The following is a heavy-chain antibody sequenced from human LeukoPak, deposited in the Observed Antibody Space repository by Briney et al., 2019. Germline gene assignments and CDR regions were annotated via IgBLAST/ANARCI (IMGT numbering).Heavy chain of an antibody. V-gene: IGHV4-34*01. CDR3: AREVSSYCSSTSCYYYYGMDV. CDR2: INHSGST. J-gene: IGHJ6*04. CDR1: GGSFSGYY. Sequence: SETLSLTCAVYGGSFSGYYWSWIRQPPGKGLEWIGEINHSGSTNYNPSLKSRVTISVDTSRNQFSLKLSSVTAADAAVYHCAREVSSYCSSTSCYYYYGMDVWGKGTTVTVSS. D-gene: IGHD2-2*01.